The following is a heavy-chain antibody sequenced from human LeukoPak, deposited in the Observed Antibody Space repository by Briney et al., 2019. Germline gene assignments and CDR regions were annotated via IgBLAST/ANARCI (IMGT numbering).Heavy chain of an antibody. D-gene: IGHD3-10*01. J-gene: IGHJ4*02. V-gene: IGHV1-24*01. CDR3: ARGPNYGSGSSTFDY. Sequence: ASVKVSCKVSGYTLTELSMHWVRQAPGKGLEWMGGFDPEDGETIYAQKFQSRVTMTEDTSTDTAYMELSSLRSEDTAVYYCARGPNYGSGSSTFDYWGQGTLVTVSS. CDR1: GYTLTELS. CDR2: FDPEDGET.